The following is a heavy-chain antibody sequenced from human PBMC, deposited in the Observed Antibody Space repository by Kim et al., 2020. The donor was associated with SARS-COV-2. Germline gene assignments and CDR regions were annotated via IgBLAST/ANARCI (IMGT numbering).Heavy chain of an antibody. J-gene: IGHJ6*02. D-gene: IGHD3-3*01. V-gene: IGHV3-30*02. Sequence: SVTGRLAISRDKSKNTLYLQMNSLRAEDTAVYYCAKVRIFGVVNYYGMDVWGQGATVTVSS. CDR3: AKVRIFGVVNYYGMDV.